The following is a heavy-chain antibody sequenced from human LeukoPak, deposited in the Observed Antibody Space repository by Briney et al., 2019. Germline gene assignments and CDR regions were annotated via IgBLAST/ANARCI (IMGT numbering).Heavy chain of an antibody. J-gene: IGHJ3*02. CDR2: IYYSGST. CDR3: ARQRSLGAFDI. Sequence: SETLSLTCTVSGGSISRSSYYWVWIRQPPGKGLEWIGYIYYSGSTNYNPSLKSRVTILVDTSKNQFSLKLSSVTAADTAVYYCARQRSLGAFDIWGQGTMVTVSS. D-gene: IGHD3-10*01. V-gene: IGHV4-61*05. CDR1: GGSISRSSYY.